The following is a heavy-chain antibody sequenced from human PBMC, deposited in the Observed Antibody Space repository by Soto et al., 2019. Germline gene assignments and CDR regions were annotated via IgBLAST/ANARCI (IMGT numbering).Heavy chain of an antibody. CDR1: VYTFTTYS. J-gene: IGHJ6*02. CDR2: IHAGNGNT. CDR3: ARAACSSTSCYNYYAYGMDV. V-gene: IGHV1-3*01. D-gene: IGHD2-2*01. Sequence: QVQLVQSGPEMKKPGASVKLSCKASVYTFTTYSMHWVRQAPGQRLEWMGWIHAGNGNTEHSQKFQGRVTITRDTSASTAYLELGSLRSEDTAVYYCARAACSSTSCYNYYAYGMDVWGQGTAVTVS.